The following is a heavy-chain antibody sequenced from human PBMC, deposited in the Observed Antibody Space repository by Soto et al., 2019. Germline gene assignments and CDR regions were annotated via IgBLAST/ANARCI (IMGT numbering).Heavy chain of an antibody. V-gene: IGHV3-23*01. CDR1: GFTFSSYA. CDR2: ISGSGGST. Sequence: GGSLRLSCAASGFTFSSYAMSWVRQAPGKGLEWVSAISGSGGSTYYADSVKGRFTISRDNSKNTLYLQMNSLRAEDTAVYYCAKDRRSWSSSLRAPEPEYYFDYWGQGTLVTVSS. J-gene: IGHJ4*02. D-gene: IGHD6-13*01. CDR3: AKDRRSWSSSLRAPEPEYYFDY.